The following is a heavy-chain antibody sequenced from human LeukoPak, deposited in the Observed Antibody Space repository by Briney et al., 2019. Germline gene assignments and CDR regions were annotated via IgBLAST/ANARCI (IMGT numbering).Heavy chain of an antibody. CDR1: GGSISSSSYY. CDR2: IYYSGST. J-gene: IGHJ2*01. Sequence: SETLSLTCTVSGGSISSSSYYWGWIRQPPGKGLEWIGSIYYSGSTYYNPSLKSRVTISVDTSKNQFSLKLSSVTAADTAVYYCARADSSSWYYWYFDLWGRGTLVTVSS. V-gene: IGHV4-39*07. D-gene: IGHD6-13*01. CDR3: ARADSSSWYYWYFDL.